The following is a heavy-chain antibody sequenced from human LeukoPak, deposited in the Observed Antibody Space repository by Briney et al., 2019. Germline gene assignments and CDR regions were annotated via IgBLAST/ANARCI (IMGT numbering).Heavy chain of an antibody. CDR1: GFTFSTYT. V-gene: IGHV3-23*01. CDR2: IGGGI. CDR3: AIDPNWGTHS. D-gene: IGHD7-27*01. Sequence: GESLRLSCAASGFTFSTYTMYWVRQPPGKGLEWVSIIGGGIHYADSVKGRFTISRDNSKNTLYLQMNSLRVEDTAVYYCAIDPNWGTHSWGQGVLVTVSS. J-gene: IGHJ4*02.